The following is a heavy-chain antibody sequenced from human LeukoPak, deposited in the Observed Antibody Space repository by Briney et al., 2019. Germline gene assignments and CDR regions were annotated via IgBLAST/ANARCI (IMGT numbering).Heavy chain of an antibody. D-gene: IGHD3-22*01. CDR1: GGSFSGYY. CDR2: INHSGST. Sequence: SETLSLTCAVYGGSFSGYYWSWIRQPPGKGLEWIGEINHSGSTNYNPSLKSRVTISVDTSKNQFSLKLSSVTAADTAVYYCASGYYDSSGYYYDYWGRGTLVTVSS. CDR3: ASGYYDSSGYYYDY. J-gene: IGHJ4*02. V-gene: IGHV4-34*01.